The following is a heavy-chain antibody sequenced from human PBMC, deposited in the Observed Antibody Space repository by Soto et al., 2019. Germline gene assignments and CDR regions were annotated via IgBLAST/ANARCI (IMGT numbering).Heavy chain of an antibody. CDR2: IYPGDSDT. CDR3: ASLMYYYDSSGSPDAFDI. V-gene: IGHV5-51*01. Sequence: GESLKISCKGSGYSFTSYWIGWVRQMPGKGLEWMGIIYPGDSDTRYSPSFQGQVTISADKSISTAYLQWSSLKASDTAMYYCASLMYYYDSSGSPDAFDIWGQGTMVTVSS. D-gene: IGHD3-22*01. J-gene: IGHJ3*02. CDR1: GYSFTSYW.